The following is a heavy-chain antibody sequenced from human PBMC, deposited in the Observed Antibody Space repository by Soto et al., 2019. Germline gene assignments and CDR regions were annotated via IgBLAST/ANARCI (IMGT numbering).Heavy chain of an antibody. CDR1: RSTFTNCY. D-gene: IGHD1-26*01. CDR2: INPSGGST. J-gene: IGHJ6*02. V-gene: IGHV1-46*01. CDR3: ARSKVGRPLDV. Sequence: ASVNASFKTARSTFTNCYIHWLRQAPGQGLEWMGIINPSGGSTTYPQKFQGRVTMTRDTSTSTVHMELITLRSEDTAVYYCARSKVGRPLDVWGPGTTVTVSS.